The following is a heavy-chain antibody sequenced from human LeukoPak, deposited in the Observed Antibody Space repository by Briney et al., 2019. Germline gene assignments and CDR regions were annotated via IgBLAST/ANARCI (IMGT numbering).Heavy chain of an antibody. CDR3: ARDLEPVEMATTRPRNWFDP. CDR2: INHSGST. V-gene: IGHV4-34*01. D-gene: IGHD5-24*01. J-gene: IGHJ5*02. CDR1: GGSFSGYY. Sequence: SETLSLTCAVYGGSFSGYYWSWIRQPPGKGLEWIGEINHSGSTNYNPSLKSRVTISVDTSKNQFSLKLSSVTAADTAVYYCARDLEPVEMATTRPRNWFDPWGQGTLVTVSS.